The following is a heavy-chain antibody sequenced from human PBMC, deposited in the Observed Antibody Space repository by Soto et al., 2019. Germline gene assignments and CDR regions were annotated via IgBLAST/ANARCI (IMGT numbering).Heavy chain of an antibody. CDR1: GYTFTSYG. D-gene: IGHD2-2*01. V-gene: IGHV1-18*01. CDR2: ISAYNGDT. CDR3: ARSSWTYQLTRY. J-gene: IGHJ4*02. Sequence: ASVKVSCKASGYTFTSYGFSWVRQAPGQGLEWMGWISAYNGDTNYPQKFQARVTMTTDTSTSTAYLDLRSLRSDDTAVYYCARSSWTYQLTRYWGRGTLVTVSS.